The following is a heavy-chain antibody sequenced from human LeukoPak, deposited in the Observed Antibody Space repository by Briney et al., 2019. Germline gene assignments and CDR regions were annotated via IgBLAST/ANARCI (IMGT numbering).Heavy chain of an antibody. CDR3: ASPRYYYGSGSYKY. CDR2: INSDVSST. J-gene: IGHJ4*02. V-gene: IGHV3-74*01. Sequence: GGSLRLSCAASGFTFSSYWMHWVRQAPGKGLVWVSRINSDVSSTSYADSVKGRFTISRDNAKNTLYLQMNSLRAEDTAVYYCASPRYYYGSGSYKYWGQGTLVTVSS. CDR1: GFTFSSYW. D-gene: IGHD3-10*01.